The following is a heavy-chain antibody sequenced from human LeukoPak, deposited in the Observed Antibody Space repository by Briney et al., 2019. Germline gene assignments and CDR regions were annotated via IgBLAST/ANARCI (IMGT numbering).Heavy chain of an antibody. J-gene: IGHJ4*02. V-gene: IGHV3-23*01. CDR2: ISGSGGTT. CDR3: AKDRGEYRSSFFDF. Sequence: GGSLRLSCAASGFAFSSYNMSWVRQAPGKGLEWVSVISGSGGTTYFAESVKGRFTIARDSSKNTLYLQMNSLRVEDTAVYYCAKDRGEYRSSFFDFWGQGALVSVSS. D-gene: IGHD6-6*01. CDR1: GFAFSSYN.